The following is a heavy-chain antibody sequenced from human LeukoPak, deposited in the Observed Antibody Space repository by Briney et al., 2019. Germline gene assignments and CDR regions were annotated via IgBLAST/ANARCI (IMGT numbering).Heavy chain of an antibody. V-gene: IGHV3-23*01. Sequence: GGSLRLSCAASGFTFSYYAMCWVRQAPGKGLEWVSGISGNGGNAYYADSVKGRFTISRDNSKNTLYLQMNSLRDEDRALYYCASGPRYFYGMDVWGKGTTVTVSS. CDR2: ISGNGGNA. CDR3: ASGPRYFYGMDV. J-gene: IGHJ6*04. CDR1: GFTFSYYA.